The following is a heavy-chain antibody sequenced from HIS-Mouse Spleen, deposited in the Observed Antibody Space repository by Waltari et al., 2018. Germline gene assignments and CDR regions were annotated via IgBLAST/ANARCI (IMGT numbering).Heavy chain of an antibody. CDR2: ISYDGSNK. D-gene: IGHD1-1*01. CDR3: ARDAGTFDY. J-gene: IGHJ4*02. Sequence: QVQLVESGGGVVQPGRSLRLSCAASAFTFSSYAMPWVRQAPGKGLEWVAVISYDGSNKYYADSVKGRFTISRDNSKNTLYLQMNSLRAEDTAVYYCARDAGTFDYWGQGTLVTVSS. V-gene: IGHV3-30*04. CDR1: AFTFSSYA.